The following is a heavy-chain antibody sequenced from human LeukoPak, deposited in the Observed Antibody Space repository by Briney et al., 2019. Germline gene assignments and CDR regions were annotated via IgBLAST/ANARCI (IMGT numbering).Heavy chain of an antibody. CDR3: ARDLYGSGSFDY. D-gene: IGHD3-10*01. CDR2: ISGSGSTI. J-gene: IGHJ4*02. Sequence: GGSLRLSCAASGFTFSSYEMNWVRQAPGKGLEWVSYISGSGSTIYYADSVKGRFTISRDNAKNSLYLQMNSLRAEDTAVYYCARDLYGSGSFDYWGQGTLVTVSS. CDR1: GFTFSSYE. V-gene: IGHV3-48*03.